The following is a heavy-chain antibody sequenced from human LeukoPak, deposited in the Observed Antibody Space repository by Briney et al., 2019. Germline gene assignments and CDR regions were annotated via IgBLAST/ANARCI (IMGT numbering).Heavy chain of an antibody. CDR1: GGTFSSYA. CDR3: ARGHWVGPNWYFDL. D-gene: IGHD1-26*01. J-gene: IGHJ2*01. Sequence: ASVKVSCKASGGTFSSYAINWVRQAPGQGLEWMGRIIPILGITNYAQNFQGRVTITADKSTYTALMELSSLISEDTAVYYCARGHWVGPNWYFDLWGRGTLVTVSS. CDR2: IIPILGIT. V-gene: IGHV1-69*04.